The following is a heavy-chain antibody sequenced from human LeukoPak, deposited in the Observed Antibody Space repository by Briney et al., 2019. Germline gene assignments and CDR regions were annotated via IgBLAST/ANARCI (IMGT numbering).Heavy chain of an antibody. J-gene: IGHJ4*02. CDR2: INWNGGST. Sequence: GGPLRLSCVASGFTFDDYGVGWVRQAPGKGLEWVSGINWNGGSTDYADSVKGRFTISRDNAKNSVYLQMSSLRVEDTALYHCVLTSGSGSYRGYLNYWGQGTLVTVSS. D-gene: IGHD3-10*01. V-gene: IGHV3-20*01. CDR3: VLTSGSGSYRGYLNY. CDR1: GFTFDDYG.